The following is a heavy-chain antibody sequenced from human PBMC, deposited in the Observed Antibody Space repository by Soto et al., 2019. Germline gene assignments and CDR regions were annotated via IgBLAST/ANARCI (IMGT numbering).Heavy chain of an antibody. Sequence: SETLSLTCDVSSVSITSSNWWTWVRQPPGKGLEWLGKISHSGTVNYNATLRSRVTISVDKPKNQLSLKLMSVTAADTAVYYCARDYDGFDYWGPGILVPVSS. D-gene: IGHD3-16*01. CDR1: SVSITSSNW. CDR2: ISHSGTV. CDR3: ARDYDGFDY. V-gene: IGHV4-4*02. J-gene: IGHJ4*02.